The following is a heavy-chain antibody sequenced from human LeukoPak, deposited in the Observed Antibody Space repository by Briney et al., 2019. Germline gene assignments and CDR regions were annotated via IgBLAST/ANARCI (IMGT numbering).Heavy chain of an antibody. CDR3: ARARLIRGIAAAHPLDV. V-gene: IGHV4-4*07. CDR2: IYTSGST. Sequence: PSETPSLTCTVSGGSISSYYWSWIRQPAGKGLEWIGRIYTSGSTNYNPSLKSRVTMSVDTSKNQFSLKLSSVTAADTAVYYCARARLIRGIAAAHPLDVWGKGTTVTVSS. CDR1: GGSISSYY. D-gene: IGHD6-13*01. J-gene: IGHJ6*04.